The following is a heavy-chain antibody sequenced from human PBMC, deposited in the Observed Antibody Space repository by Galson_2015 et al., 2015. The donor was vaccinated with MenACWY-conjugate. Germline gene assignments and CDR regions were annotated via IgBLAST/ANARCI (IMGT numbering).Heavy chain of an antibody. CDR1: GFTFSSYG. V-gene: IGHV3-33*01. CDR3: ARERTDYSNHFDY. J-gene: IGHJ4*02. CDR2: IWYDGSNK. D-gene: IGHD4-11*01. Sequence: SLRLSCAASGFTFSSYGMHWVRQAPGKGLEWVAVIWYDGSNKYYADSVKGRFTISRDNSKNTLYLQMNSLRAEDTAVYYCARERTDYSNHFDYWGQGTLVTVSS.